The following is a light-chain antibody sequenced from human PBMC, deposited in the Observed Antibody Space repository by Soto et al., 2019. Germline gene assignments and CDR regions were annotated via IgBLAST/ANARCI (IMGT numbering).Light chain of an antibody. J-gene: IGKJ4*01. CDR2: AAS. CDR3: LQHKSYPLT. V-gene: IGKV1-17*03. Sequence: EIQMTQSPSAMSASVGDRVTITCRARQDINNYLVWFQQKPGTVPKRLIYAASSLQSGVPSRFSGSRSGTEFTLAISSLQPEDCATYYCLQHKSYPLTFGGGTKVEIK. CDR1: QDINNY.